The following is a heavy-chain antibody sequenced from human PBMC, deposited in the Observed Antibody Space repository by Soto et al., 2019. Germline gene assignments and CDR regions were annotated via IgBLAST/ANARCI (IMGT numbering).Heavy chain of an antibody. CDR3: AGGGIAARILDH. V-gene: IGHV4-34*01. CDR1: GGPFSGYF. CDR2: INHSGST. D-gene: IGHD6-6*01. Sequence: SETLSLTCAAYGGPFSGYFWSWVRQPPGKGLEWIGEINHSGSTTYNPSLESRVTISIDTSKKQFSLRLTSVTAADTAVYYCAGGGIAARILDHWGQGTLVTVSS. J-gene: IGHJ5*02.